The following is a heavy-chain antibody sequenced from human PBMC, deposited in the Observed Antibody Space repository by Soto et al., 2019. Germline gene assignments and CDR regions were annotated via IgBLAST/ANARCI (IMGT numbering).Heavy chain of an antibody. Sequence: QVQLVQSGAEVKKPGSSVKVSCKASGGTFSSYTISWVRQAPGQGLEWMGRIIPILGIANYAQKFQGRVTITADKSTSTAYMELSSLRSEDTAVYYCSRQGPVAGTSCDYWGQGTLVTVSS. CDR3: SRQGPVAGTSCDY. CDR2: IIPILGIA. D-gene: IGHD6-19*01. V-gene: IGHV1-69*02. CDR1: GGTFSSYT. J-gene: IGHJ4*02.